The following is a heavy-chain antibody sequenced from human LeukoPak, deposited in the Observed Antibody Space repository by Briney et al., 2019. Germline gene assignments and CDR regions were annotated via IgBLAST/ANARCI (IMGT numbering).Heavy chain of an antibody. V-gene: IGHV4-61*02. D-gene: IGHD5-24*01. CDR2: IYTSGST. CDR3: ARDRGDGYNSSYFEY. CDR1: GASISSGSYY. J-gene: IGHJ4*02. Sequence: KPSQTLSLTCTVSGASISSGSYYWSWIRQPAGKGLEWIGRIYTSGSTTYNPSLKSRVTISVDTSKNQFSLKLSSVTAADTAVYYCARDRGDGYNSSYFEYWGQGTLVTVSS.